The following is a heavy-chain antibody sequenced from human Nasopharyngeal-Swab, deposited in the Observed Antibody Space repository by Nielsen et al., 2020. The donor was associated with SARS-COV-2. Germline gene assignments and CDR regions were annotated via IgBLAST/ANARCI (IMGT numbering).Heavy chain of an antibody. CDR2: ISSSGGST. Sequence: ETLSLTCAASGFTFSYFAMSWVRQAPGKGLEWVAAISSSGGSTYYADSVEGRFTISRDHSKSTLYLQLNSLRADDTAIYYCAKGQSAYARFDSWGRGTLVTVSS. CDR3: AKGQSAYARFDS. V-gene: IGHV3-23*01. J-gene: IGHJ4*02. CDR1: GFTFSYFA. D-gene: IGHD3-3*01.